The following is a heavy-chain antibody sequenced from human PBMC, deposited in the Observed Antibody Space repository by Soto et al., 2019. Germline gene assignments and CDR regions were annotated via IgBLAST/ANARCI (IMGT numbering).Heavy chain of an antibody. CDR2: FDPEDGEL. CDR3: VAGGKRCIQSPFDY. Sequence: QVQLVQSGAEVKKPGASVKVSCKVSGHTLTELSVHWVRQAPGKGLEWMGGFDPEDGELVHAQKFQGRVTMTEDTSEDSAFMEVSSLTSEDTAVYYCVAGGKRCIQSPFDYWGQGNLVTVSS. CDR1: GHTLTELS. D-gene: IGHD3-16*01. J-gene: IGHJ4*02. V-gene: IGHV1-24*01.